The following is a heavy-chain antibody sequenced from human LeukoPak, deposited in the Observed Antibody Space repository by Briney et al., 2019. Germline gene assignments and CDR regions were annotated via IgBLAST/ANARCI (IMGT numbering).Heavy chain of an antibody. Sequence: GGSLRLSCAASGFTFSSYSMNWVRQAPGKGLEWISYISYSSTTIYYADSVKGRFTIPRDNAKHSLYLQMNNLRAEDTALYYCASFNVINYFDPWGQGTLVTVSS. CDR3: ASFNVINYFDP. J-gene: IGHJ5*02. CDR1: GFTFSSYS. D-gene: IGHD2/OR15-2a*01. CDR2: ISYSSTTI. V-gene: IGHV3-48*01.